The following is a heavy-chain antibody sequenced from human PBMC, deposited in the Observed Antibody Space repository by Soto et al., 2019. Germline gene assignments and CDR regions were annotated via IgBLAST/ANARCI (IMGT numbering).Heavy chain of an antibody. Sequence: GESLKISCKGSGYSFTSYWIGWVRQMPGKGLEWMGIIYPGDSDTRYSPSFQGQVTISADKSISTAYLQWSSLKASDTAMYYCARQGSGYDFYYYYYMDVWGKGTTVTVSS. J-gene: IGHJ6*03. CDR1: GYSFTSYW. CDR3: ARQGSGYDFYYYYYMDV. CDR2: IYPGDSDT. D-gene: IGHD5-12*01. V-gene: IGHV5-51*01.